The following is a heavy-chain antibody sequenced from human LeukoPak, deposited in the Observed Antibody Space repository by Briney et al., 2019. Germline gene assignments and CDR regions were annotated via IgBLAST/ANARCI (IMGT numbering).Heavy chain of an antibody. D-gene: IGHD5/OR15-5a*01. Sequence: ASVKVSCKASGYTFTGYYMHWVRQAPGQGLEWMGWINPNSCGTNYAQKFQGRVTMTRDTSISTAYMEMSRLRSDDTAVYYCAKEVPDTVLNYWGQGTLVTVSS. CDR3: AKEVPDTVLNY. V-gene: IGHV1-2*02. CDR1: GYTFTGYY. CDR2: INPNSCGT. J-gene: IGHJ4*02.